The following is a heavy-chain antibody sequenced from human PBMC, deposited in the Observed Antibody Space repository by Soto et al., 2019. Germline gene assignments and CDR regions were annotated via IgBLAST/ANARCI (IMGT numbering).Heavy chain of an antibody. CDR1: GFTFSSYA. D-gene: IGHD1-26*01. J-gene: IGHJ4*02. V-gene: IGHV3-23*01. Sequence: EVQLLESGGGFVQPGGSLRVSCAASGFTFSSYAMSWVRQAPGKGLEGVSAIRRSGTGTQYADSVKGRFTISREDSKNTLYLQMNRLRAEDTAVYDCAKDLSSSGSWYFDCWGQGTLVTVSS. CDR3: AKDLSSSGSWYFDC. CDR2: IRRSGTGT.